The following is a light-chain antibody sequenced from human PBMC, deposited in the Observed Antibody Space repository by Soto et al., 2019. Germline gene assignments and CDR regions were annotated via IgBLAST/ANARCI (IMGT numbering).Light chain of an antibody. CDR2: EVS. CDR3: SSYTAGGTI. CDR1: SGDVGGYYY. Sequence: QSALTQPASASGSPGQSITISCTGTSGDVGGYYYVSWYQQLPGKAPKLMISEVSNRPSGVSNRFSGSKSGNTASLTISGLQAEEEADYYCSSYTAGGTIFGTGTKVTVL. J-gene: IGLJ1*01. V-gene: IGLV2-14*01.